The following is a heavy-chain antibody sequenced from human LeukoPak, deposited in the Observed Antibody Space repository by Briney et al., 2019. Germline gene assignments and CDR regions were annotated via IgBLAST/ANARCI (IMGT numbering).Heavy chain of an antibody. CDR1: GFTFSASG. CDR2: IRDDGTNK. D-gene: IGHD6-19*01. V-gene: IGHV3-30*02. Sequence: GGSLRLSCAASGFTFSASGMHWVRQAPGKGLEGVAFIRDDGTNKYYTDSVKGRFTISRDNSKSTLYLQMNSLRPDDTAVYYCAKGQERSFLASWGQGTLVTVSS. CDR3: AKGQERSFLAS. J-gene: IGHJ4*02.